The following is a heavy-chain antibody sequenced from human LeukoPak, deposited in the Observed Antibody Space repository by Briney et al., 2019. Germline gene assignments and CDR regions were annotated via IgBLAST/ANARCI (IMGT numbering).Heavy chain of an antibody. CDR2: ISWNSGRI. CDR3: AKDMGYSYGQGIDY. Sequence: PGGSLRLSCAASGFTFDDYAMHWVRQAPGKGLEWVSGISWNSGRIGYADSVKGRFTISRDNAKNSLYLQMNSLRAEDTALYYCAKDMGYSYGQGIDYWGQGTLVTVSS. D-gene: IGHD5-18*01. J-gene: IGHJ4*02. V-gene: IGHV3-9*01. CDR1: GFTFDDYA.